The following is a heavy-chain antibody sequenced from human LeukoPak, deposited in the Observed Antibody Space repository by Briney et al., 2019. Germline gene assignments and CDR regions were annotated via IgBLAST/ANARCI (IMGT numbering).Heavy chain of an antibody. J-gene: IGHJ6*03. D-gene: IGHD2-8*01. CDR3: ARVRTVMVYYSYYYMDV. Sequence: SETLSLTCAVYGGSFSGYYWSWIRQPPGKGLEWIGETNHSGSTNYNPSLKSRVTISVDTSKNQFSLKLSSVAAADTAVYYCARVRTVMVYYSYYYMDVWGKGTTVTVSS. CDR2: TNHSGST. V-gene: IGHV4-34*01. CDR1: GGSFSGYY.